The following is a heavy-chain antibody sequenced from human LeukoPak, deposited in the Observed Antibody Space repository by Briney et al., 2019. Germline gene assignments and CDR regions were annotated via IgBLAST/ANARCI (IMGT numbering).Heavy chain of an antibody. CDR3: AKSNGYGLVDI. CDR1: GGSFSGYY. V-gene: IGHV4-34*01. D-gene: IGHD3-10*01. CDR2: INHSGST. Sequence: SETLSLTCAVYGGSFSGYYWSWIRQPPGKGLEWIGEINHSGSTNYNPSLKSRVTISVDTSKSQFSLKLNSVTAADTAVYYCAKSNGYGLVDIWGQGTMVTVSS. J-gene: IGHJ3*02.